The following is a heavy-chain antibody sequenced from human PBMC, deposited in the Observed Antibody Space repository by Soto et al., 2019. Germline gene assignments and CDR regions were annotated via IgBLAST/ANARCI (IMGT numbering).Heavy chain of an antibody. V-gene: IGHV4-4*02. CDR3: AIRYSYYYYIHV. CDR2: IYHSGST. D-gene: IGHD4-4*01. J-gene: IGHJ6*03. Sequence: QVQLQESGPGLVKPSGTLSLTCAVSSGSISSSDWWSWVRQPPGKGLEWIGEIYHSGSTNYNPSLKSRVTISVDKSKNQFSLKLSSVTAAETAIYYCAIRYSYYYYIHVWGKGTTVTVSS. CDR1: SGSISSSDW.